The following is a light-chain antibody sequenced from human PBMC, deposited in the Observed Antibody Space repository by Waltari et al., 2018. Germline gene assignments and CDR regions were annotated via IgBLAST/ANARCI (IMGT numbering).Light chain of an antibody. Sequence: DIVMTQSPDSLAVSLGERATINCKSSQSILYRSSNRNALAWDQQKPGQPPKLLFFWAATRESGAPARFSVSGSGTDFTLTISSLQAEDVAVYYCQQYYNAPLTFGGGTKVEIK. CDR3: QQYYNAPLT. CDR1: QSILYRSSNRNA. V-gene: IGKV4-1*01. J-gene: IGKJ4*01. CDR2: WAA.